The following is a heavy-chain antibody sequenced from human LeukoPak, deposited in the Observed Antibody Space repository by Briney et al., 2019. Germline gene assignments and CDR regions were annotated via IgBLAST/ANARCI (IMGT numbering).Heavy chain of an antibody. J-gene: IGHJ3*01. V-gene: IGHV4-59*01. CDR3: VRGAVSAGGVFDV. D-gene: IGHD2-8*02. Sequence: WETLSLTCTVSGGSISGYYRSWIRQSPGKGLEWTGYISYSGSTSYNPSLKSLLTISVDTSTNQISLKLNSLSDADTAIYYCVRGAVSAGGVFDVWGQGTLVTVS. CDR1: GGSISGYY. CDR2: ISYSGST.